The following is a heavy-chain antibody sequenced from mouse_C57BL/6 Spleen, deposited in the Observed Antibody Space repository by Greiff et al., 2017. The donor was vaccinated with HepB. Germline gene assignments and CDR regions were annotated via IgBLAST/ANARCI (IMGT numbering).Heavy chain of an antibody. V-gene: IGHV6-3*01. CDR1: GFTFSNYW. CDR2: IRLKSDNYAT. CDR3: TTVVLTGTDVDY. J-gene: IGHJ2*01. Sequence: EVKVVESGGGLVQPGGSMKLSCVASGFTFSNYWMNWVRQSPEKGLEWVAQIRLKSDNYATHYAESVKGRFTISRDDSKSSVYLQMNNLRAEDTGIYYCTTVVLTGTDVDYWGQGTTLTVSS. D-gene: IGHD4-1*01.